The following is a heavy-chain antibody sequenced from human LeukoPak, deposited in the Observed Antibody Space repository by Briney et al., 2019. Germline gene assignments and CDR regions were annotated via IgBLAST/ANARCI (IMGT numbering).Heavy chain of an antibody. CDR1: GFIFDDYG. Sequence: GGSLRLSCAASGFIFDDYGMSWVRQAPGKGLEWVSGINWNGGSTGYADSVKGRFTISRDNAKNSLYLQMNSLRAEDTAIYYCAKGGVETYGGVSFFDYWGQGTLVTVSS. J-gene: IGHJ4*02. CDR2: INWNGGST. V-gene: IGHV3-20*04. D-gene: IGHD4-23*01. CDR3: AKGGVETYGGVSFFDY.